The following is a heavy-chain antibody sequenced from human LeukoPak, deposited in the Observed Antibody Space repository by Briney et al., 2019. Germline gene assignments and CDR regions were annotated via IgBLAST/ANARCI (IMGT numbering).Heavy chain of an antibody. CDR1: GGSISSYY. CDR3: ARGGLEYQLLSYFDY. D-gene: IGHD2-2*01. V-gene: IGHV4-59*01. J-gene: IGHJ4*02. Sequence: ETLSLTCTVSGGSISSYYWSWVRQPPGKGLEWIGYIYYSGSTNFNPSLKSRVTISVDTSKNQFSLKLSSVTAADTAVYYCARGGLEYQLLSYFDYWGQGTLVTVSS. CDR2: IYYSGST.